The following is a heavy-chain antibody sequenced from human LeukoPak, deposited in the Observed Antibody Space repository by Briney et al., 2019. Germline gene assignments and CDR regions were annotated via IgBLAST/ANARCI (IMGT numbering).Heavy chain of an antibody. V-gene: IGHV3-30-3*01. CDR1: GFTFSSYA. CDR2: ISYDGSNK. D-gene: IGHD6-19*01. J-gene: IGHJ4*02. Sequence: GGSLRLSCAASGFTFSSYAMHWVRQAPGKGLEWVAVISYDGSNKYYADSVKGRFTISRDNSKNTLYLQMNSLRAEDTAVYYCARDRGIAVAGTFDYWGQGTLVTVSS. CDR3: ARDRGIAVAGTFDY.